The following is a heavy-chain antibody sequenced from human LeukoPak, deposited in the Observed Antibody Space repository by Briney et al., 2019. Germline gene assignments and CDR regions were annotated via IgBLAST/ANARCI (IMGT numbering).Heavy chain of an antibody. CDR1: GGSISSYY. CDR3: ARQGYYDSSGSLDY. J-gene: IGHJ4*02. Sequence: PSETLSLTCTVSGGSISSYYRSWIRQPPGKGLEWIGYIYYSGSTNYNPSLKSRVTISVDTSKNQFSLKLSSVTAADTAVYYCARQGYYDSSGSLDYWGQGTLVTVSS. CDR2: IYYSGST. D-gene: IGHD3-22*01. V-gene: IGHV4-59*08.